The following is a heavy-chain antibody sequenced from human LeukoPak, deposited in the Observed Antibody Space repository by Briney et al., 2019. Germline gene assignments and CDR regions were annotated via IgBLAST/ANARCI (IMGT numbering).Heavy chain of an antibody. CDR2: IYYSGST. CDR1: GGSISSSSYY. D-gene: IGHD6-19*01. CDR3: ATNSGWYRPPPGDASDI. Sequence: SETLSPTCTVSGGSISSSSYYWGWIRQPPGKGLEWIGSIYYSGSTYYNPSLKSRVTISVDTSKNQFSLKLTSVTAADTAVYYCATNSGWYRPPPGDASDIWGQGTMVTVSS. J-gene: IGHJ3*02. V-gene: IGHV4-39*07.